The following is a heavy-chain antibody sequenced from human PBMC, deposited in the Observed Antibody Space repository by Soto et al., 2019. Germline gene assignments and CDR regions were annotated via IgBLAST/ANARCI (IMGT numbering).Heavy chain of an antibody. V-gene: IGHV4-39*01. J-gene: IGHJ2*01. D-gene: IGHD7-27*01. CDR3: ARQIRNWGSWYFDL. CDR2: IYYSGST. Sequence: SETLSLTCTVSGGSISSSSYYWGWIRQPPGKGLEWIGSIYYSGSTYYNPSLKSRVTISVDTSKNQFSLKLSSVTAADTAVYYCARQIRNWGSWYFDLWGRGTLVTVSS. CDR1: GGSISSSSYY.